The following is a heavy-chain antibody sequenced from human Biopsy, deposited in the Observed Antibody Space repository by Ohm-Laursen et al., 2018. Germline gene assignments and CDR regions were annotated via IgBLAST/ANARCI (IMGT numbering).Heavy chain of an antibody. CDR1: GDSVSSGSFY. J-gene: IGHJ4*02. CDR3: ARGRRTSGWPYFDN. CDR2: IYERGSTA. D-gene: IGHD6-19*01. Sequence: SDTLSLTCTVSGDSVSSGSFYWTWIRQPPGRGLEYIGHIYERGSTANYNPSLESRVPMSVDMPKNQLSLKLSSVTAADTAVYYCARGRRTSGWPYFDNWGQGALVIVSP. V-gene: IGHV4-61*01.